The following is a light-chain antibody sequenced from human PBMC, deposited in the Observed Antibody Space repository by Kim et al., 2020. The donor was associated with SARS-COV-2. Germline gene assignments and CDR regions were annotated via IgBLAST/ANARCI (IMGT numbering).Light chain of an antibody. V-gene: IGKV3-20*01. Sequence: SRREIAARACGASQTVSSSYLACYQQKPGQAPRLLIYGASSRATGIPDRFSGSGSGTDFTLTISRLEPEDFAVYYYQQYGSSPWTFGQGTKVDIK. CDR2: GAS. CDR1: QTVSSSY. CDR3: QQYGSSPWT. J-gene: IGKJ1*01.